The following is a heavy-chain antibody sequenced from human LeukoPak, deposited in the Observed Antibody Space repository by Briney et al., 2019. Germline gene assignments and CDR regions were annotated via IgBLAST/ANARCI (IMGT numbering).Heavy chain of an antibody. CDR3: ARDYSGWSFLGDY. CDR2: ISSSSSYI. J-gene: IGHJ4*02. Sequence: GGSLRLSCAASGFTFSSYSMNWVRQAPGKGLEWVSSISSSSSYIYYADSVKGRFTISRDNAKNSLYLQMNSLRAEDTAVYYCARDYSGWSFLGDYWGQGTLVTVSS. CDR1: GFTFSSYS. D-gene: IGHD6-19*01. V-gene: IGHV3-21*01.